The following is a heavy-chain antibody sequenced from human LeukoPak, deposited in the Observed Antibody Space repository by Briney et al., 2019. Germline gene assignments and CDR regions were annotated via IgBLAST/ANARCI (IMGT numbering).Heavy chain of an antibody. CDR3: ARDFEDIVLMVTYYFDY. J-gene: IGHJ4*02. CDR2: IYYSGST. V-gene: IGHV4-39*02. Sequence: SETLSLTCTVSGGSISSSSYYWGWIRQPPGKGLEWIGSIYYSGSTYYNPSLKSRVTISVDTSKNQFSLKLSSVTAADTAVYYCARDFEDIVLMVTYYFDYWGQGTLVTVSS. CDR1: GGSISSSSYY. D-gene: IGHD2-8*01.